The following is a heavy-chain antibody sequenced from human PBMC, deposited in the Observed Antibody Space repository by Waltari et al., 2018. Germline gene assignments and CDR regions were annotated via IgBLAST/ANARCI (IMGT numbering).Heavy chain of an antibody. CDR2: INREGQLI. CDR3: ARDRLTPSSPGDNFDH. CDR1: GFTFSNCG. D-gene: IGHD6-6*01. V-gene: IGHV3-74*01. J-gene: IGHJ4*02. Sequence: EVQLVESGGGLVQPGGYGRRGGSASGFTFSNCGMHGDRHSPGKGLMWVSRINREGQLITYADSVKGRFTISRDNAKSTLYLQMNSLRVEDTGLYYCARDRLTPSSPGDNFDHWGQGTLVTVSP.